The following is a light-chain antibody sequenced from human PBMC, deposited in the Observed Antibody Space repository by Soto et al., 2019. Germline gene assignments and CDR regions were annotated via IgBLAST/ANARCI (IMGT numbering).Light chain of an antibody. CDR2: DAS. V-gene: IGKV1D-13*01. Sequence: AIQLTQSPSSLSAFVGDRVTITCRASHDISSALAWYQQKPGRAPKLLIYDASKLQSGVPSRFSGSGSGTDFSLTISSLQPEDFATYSCQQFNNYPRTFGQGPKVEIK. J-gene: IGKJ1*01. CDR1: HDISSA. CDR3: QQFNNYPRT.